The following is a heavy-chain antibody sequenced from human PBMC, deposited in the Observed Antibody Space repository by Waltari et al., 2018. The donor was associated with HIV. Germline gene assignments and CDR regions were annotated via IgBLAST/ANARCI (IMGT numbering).Heavy chain of an antibody. CDR1: GFSLSTSGIC. CDR3: CGGDCYSLY. Sequence: QVTLRESGPALVKPTQTLTLTCTFSGFSLSTSGICVSWIRQPPGKALEWLARIDWDDDKYYSTSLKTRLTISKDTSKNQVVLTMTNMDPVDTATYFPCGGDCYSLYWGQGTLVTVSS. J-gene: IGHJ4*02. D-gene: IGHD2-21*02. CDR2: IDWDDDK. V-gene: IGHV2-70*15.